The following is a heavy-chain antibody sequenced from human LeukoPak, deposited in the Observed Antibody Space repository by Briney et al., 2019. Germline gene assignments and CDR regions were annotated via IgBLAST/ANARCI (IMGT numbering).Heavy chain of an antibody. J-gene: IGHJ4*02. CDR3: AKDRGDGYNSFDY. CDR1: GCTFNSYG. Sequence: GGALRLSCAISGCTFNSYGMSWVRQAPGKGLEWVSAISGSGGGTYYADSVKGRFTFSRDNSKNMLYLQMYSLRAEDTAVYHCAKDRGDGYNSFDYWPQGILVTVSS. V-gene: IGHV3-23*01. CDR2: ISGSGGGT. D-gene: IGHD5-24*01.